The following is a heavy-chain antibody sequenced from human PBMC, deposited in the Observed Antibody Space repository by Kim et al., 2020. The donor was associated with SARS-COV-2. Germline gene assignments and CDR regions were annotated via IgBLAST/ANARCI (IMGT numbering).Heavy chain of an antibody. Sequence: GGSLRLSCTASGFTFSSYAMNWVRQAPGKGLEWVPRISGGGDKTYYADSVKGQFSMSRDNSKNTVYLQMNSLRGEDTAVYYCAKGGAWQTTASQDYLDSWGQETLVTVSS. J-gene: IGHJ4*02. D-gene: IGHD1-26*01. CDR3: AKGGAWQTTASQDYLDS. CDR1: GFTFSSYA. V-gene: IGHV3-23*01. CDR2: ISGGGDKT.